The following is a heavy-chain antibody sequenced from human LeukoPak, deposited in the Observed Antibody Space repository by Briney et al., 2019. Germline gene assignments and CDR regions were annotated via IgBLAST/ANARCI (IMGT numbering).Heavy chain of an antibody. V-gene: IGHV1-8*01. CDR1: GYTFTSYD. J-gene: IGHJ3*02. CDR2: MNPNSGNT. CDR3: ARGPGYCSGGSCYTGDAFDI. Sequence: GASVKVSCKASGYTFTSYDINWVRQATGQGLEWMGWMNPNSGNTGYAQKFQGRVTMTRNTSISTAYMELSSPRSEDTAVYYCARGPGYCSGGSCYTGDAFDIWGQGTMVTVSS. D-gene: IGHD2-15*01.